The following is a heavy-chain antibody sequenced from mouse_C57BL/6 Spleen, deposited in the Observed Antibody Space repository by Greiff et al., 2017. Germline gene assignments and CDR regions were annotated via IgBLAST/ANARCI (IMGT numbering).Heavy chain of an antibody. D-gene: IGHD2-3*01. Sequence: QVQLQQPGAELVMPGASVKLSCKASGYTFTSYWMHWVKQRPGQGLEWIGEIDPSDSYTNYNQKFKGKSTLTVDKSSSTAYMQLSSLTSEDSAVYYCARSRLLRPWFAYWGQGTLVTVSA. CDR1: GYTFTSYW. J-gene: IGHJ3*01. CDR2: IDPSDSYT. V-gene: IGHV1-69*01. CDR3: ARSRLLRPWFAY.